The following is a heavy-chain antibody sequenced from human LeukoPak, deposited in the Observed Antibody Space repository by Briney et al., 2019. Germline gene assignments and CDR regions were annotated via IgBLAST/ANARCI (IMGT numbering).Heavy chain of an antibody. J-gene: IGHJ4*02. D-gene: IGHD3-10*01. V-gene: IGHV4-38-2*02. CDR1: GYSISSGYY. Sequence: SETLSLTCTVSGYSISSGYYWGWIRQPPGKGLEWIGSIYHSGSTYYNPSLKSRVTISVDTSKNQFSLKLSSVTAADTAVYYCASENYGSGSSFDYWGQGTLVTVSS. CDR3: ASENYGSGSSFDY. CDR2: IYHSGST.